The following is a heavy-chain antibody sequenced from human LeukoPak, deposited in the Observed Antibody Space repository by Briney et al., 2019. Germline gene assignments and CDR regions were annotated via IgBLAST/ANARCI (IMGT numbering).Heavy chain of an antibody. CDR2: INHSGST. V-gene: IGHV4-34*01. CDR1: GGSFSGYY. D-gene: IGHD2-15*01. J-gene: IGHJ4*02. CDR3: ARGRVGAALYYFDY. Sequence: SETLSLTSAVSGGSFSGYYWSWIRQPPGKGLEWIGEINHSGSTNYNPSLKSRVTRSVDTSKNQFSLKLSSVTAADTAVYYCARGRVGAALYYFDYWGQGTLVAVSS.